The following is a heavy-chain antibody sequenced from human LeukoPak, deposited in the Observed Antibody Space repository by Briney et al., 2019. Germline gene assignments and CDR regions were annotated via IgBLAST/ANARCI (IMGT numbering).Heavy chain of an antibody. V-gene: IGHV3-64D*06. CDR3: VIVRGYFDSSGTDY. CDR1: GFTFSSYT. Sequence: GGSLRLSCSASGFTFSSYTVHWVRQAPGKGLEFVSAITSTGGNTYYADSVTGRFTLSRDSSKNTLYLQMSSLRAEDTAVYYCVIVRGYFDSSGTDYWGQGTLVTVSS. J-gene: IGHJ4*02. CDR2: ITSTGGNT. D-gene: IGHD3-9*01.